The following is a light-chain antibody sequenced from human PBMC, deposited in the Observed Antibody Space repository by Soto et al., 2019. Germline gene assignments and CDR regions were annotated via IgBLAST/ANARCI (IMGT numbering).Light chain of an antibody. V-gene: IGKV3-15*01. CDR2: GAS. Sequence: EIVMYQSLATLSAWQGGEGSLXTRASQSVSSNLAWYQQKPGQAPRLLIYGASTRATGIPARISGSGSGTEFTLTITSLQSEDFAVYYCQQYNKWRTFGQGTKVDI. CDR1: QSVSSN. CDR3: QQYNKWRT. J-gene: IGKJ1*01.